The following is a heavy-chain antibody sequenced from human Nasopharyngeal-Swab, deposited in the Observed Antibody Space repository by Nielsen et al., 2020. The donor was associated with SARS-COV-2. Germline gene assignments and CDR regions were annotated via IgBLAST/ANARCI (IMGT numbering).Heavy chain of an antibody. Sequence: GESLKISCAASGFTFRSYDMHWVRQATGKGLEWVPAIGTAGDTYYRGSVKGRFTISRENAKNSLYLQMNSLRAEDTAVYYCASGTVTLLHYWGQGTLVTVSS. J-gene: IGHJ4*02. CDR2: IGTAGDT. CDR1: GFTFRSYD. D-gene: IGHD4-23*01. V-gene: IGHV3-13*01. CDR3: ASGTVTLLHY.